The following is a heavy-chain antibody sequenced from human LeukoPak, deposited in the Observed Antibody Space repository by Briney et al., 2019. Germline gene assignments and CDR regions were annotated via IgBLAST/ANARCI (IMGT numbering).Heavy chain of an antibody. CDR2: INHSGST. CDR3: ATRDS. V-gene: IGHV4-34*08. J-gene: IGHJ4*02. Sequence: PGGSLRLSCAASGFTFSNYWMTWVRQAPGKGLEWIGEINHSGSTNYNPSLKSRVTISVDTSKNQFSLKLRSVTAADTALYYCATRDSWGQGTLVTVSS. CDR1: GFTFSNYW.